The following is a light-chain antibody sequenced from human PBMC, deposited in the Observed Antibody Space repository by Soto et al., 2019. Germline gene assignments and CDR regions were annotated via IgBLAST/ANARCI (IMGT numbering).Light chain of an antibody. Sequence: VLTQPPSASGTPGQRVTISCSGSSSNIGSNTVNWYQQLPGAAPKLLIYSNNQRPSGVPDRFSGSKSGTSASLAISGLQSEDEADYYCAAWDDSLNGPEYVFGTGTKVTVL. CDR1: SSNIGSNT. CDR3: AAWDDSLNGPEYV. V-gene: IGLV1-44*01. J-gene: IGLJ1*01. CDR2: SNN.